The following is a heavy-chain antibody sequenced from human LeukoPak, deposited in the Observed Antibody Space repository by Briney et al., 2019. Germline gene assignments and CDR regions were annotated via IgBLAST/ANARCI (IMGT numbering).Heavy chain of an antibody. D-gene: IGHD5-12*01. CDR1: GFALSNYG. V-gene: IGHV3-30*02. CDR2: VRHHGGSE. CDR3: ARELNGGYHSGGPKY. J-gene: IGHJ4*02. Sequence: GGSLRLSCVATGFALSNYGMHWVRQAPGKGLEWVAFVRHHGGSEYYADSVKGRFTISRDTSKNTLFLQRKSLRVEDTAVYSCARELNGGYHSGGPKYWGLGTRVTVSS.